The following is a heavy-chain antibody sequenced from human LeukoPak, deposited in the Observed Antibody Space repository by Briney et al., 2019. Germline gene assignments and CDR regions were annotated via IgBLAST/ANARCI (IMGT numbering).Heavy chain of an antibody. Sequence: SETLSLTCAVYGGSFSGYYWNWIRQPPGKGLEWIGEINHSGSTDYNPSLKSRVTISVDTSKNDFSLKLSSVTAADTAVCYCARGRHYDILTGYYNERYFDYWGQGTLVTVSS. CDR2: INHSGST. CDR3: ARGRHYDILTGYYNERYFDY. D-gene: IGHD3-9*01. J-gene: IGHJ4*02. V-gene: IGHV4-34*01. CDR1: GGSFSGYY.